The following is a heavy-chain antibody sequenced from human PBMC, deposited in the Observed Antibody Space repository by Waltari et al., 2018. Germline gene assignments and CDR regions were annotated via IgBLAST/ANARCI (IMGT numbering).Heavy chain of an antibody. D-gene: IGHD4-17*01. CDR2: IYTCGST. Sequence: QVQLQESGPGLVKPSETLSLTCTVSGGSISRYSWIWIRQPAGTGLEWIGRIYTCGSTNYNHSLKRRVTMSVDTSKNQFSRKLSSVTAADTAVYYCASGGYGDSFDDWGQGTLVTVSS. J-gene: IGHJ4*02. CDR1: GGSISRYS. CDR3: ASGGYGDSFDD. V-gene: IGHV4-4*07.